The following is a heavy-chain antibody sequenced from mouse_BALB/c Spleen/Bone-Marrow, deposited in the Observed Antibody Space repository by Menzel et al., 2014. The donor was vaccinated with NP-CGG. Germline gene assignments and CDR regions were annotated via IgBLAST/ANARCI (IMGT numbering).Heavy chain of an antibody. CDR3: ARLEGNYGSTFAY. CDR1: GYSFXSYW. CDR2: IHPSDTET. Sequence: QVQLQQSGAELVRPGASVKLSCKASGYSFXSYWMNWVKRRPGHGLEWIGMIHPSDTETRLNQRFKDKATLTVDKSSSTAYRQLNSPTSEDSAVYYCARLEGNYGSTFAYWGQGTLVTVSA. V-gene: IGHV1-61*01. J-gene: IGHJ3*01. D-gene: IGHD1-1*01.